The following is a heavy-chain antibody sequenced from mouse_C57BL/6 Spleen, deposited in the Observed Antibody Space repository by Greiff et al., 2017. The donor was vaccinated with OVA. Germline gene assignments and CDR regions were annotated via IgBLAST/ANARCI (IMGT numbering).Heavy chain of an antibody. V-gene: IGHV3-6*01. Sequence: EVKLVESGPGLVKPSQSLSLTCSVTGYSITSGYYWNWIRQFPGNKLEWMGYISYDGSNNYNPSLKNRISITRGTSKNQFFLKLNSVTTEDTATYYCAREGITTVGTHFDYWGQGTTLTVSS. CDR1: GYSITSGYY. CDR3: AREGITTVGTHFDY. CDR2: ISYDGSN. J-gene: IGHJ2*01. D-gene: IGHD1-1*01.